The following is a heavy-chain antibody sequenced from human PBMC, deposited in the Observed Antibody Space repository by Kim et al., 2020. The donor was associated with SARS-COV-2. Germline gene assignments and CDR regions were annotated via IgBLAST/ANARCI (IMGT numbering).Heavy chain of an antibody. Sequence: GYADSVKGRFTISRDNAKNSLYLQMNSLRAEDTALYYCAKDMLSSSALDYWGQGTLVTVSS. CDR3: AKDMLSSSALDY. V-gene: IGHV3-9*01. D-gene: IGHD3-16*01. J-gene: IGHJ4*02.